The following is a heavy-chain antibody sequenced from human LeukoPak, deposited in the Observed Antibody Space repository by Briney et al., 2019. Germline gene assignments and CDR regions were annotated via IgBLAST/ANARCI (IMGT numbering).Heavy chain of an antibody. V-gene: IGHV4-59*12. Sequence: SETLSLTCTVSGGSISSYYWSWIRQPPGKGLEWIGYIYYSGSTNYNPSLKSRVTISVDTSKNQFSLKLSSVTAADTAVYYCARRGYSSSSGEYYYYYMDVWGKGTTVTVSS. CDR1: GGSISSYY. CDR3: ARRGYSSSSGEYYYYYMDV. D-gene: IGHD6-6*01. CDR2: IYYSGST. J-gene: IGHJ6*03.